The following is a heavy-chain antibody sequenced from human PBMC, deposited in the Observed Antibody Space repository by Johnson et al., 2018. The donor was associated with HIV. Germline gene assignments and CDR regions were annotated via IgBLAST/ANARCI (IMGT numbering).Heavy chain of an antibody. V-gene: IGHV3-30-3*02. CDR3: ARARAGSGYYGGLGNAFDI. CDR1: GFTFSSYA. CDR2: ISYDGSNK. D-gene: IGHD5-12*01. Sequence: QVQLVESGGGVVQPGGSLRLSCAASGFTFSSYAMHWVRQAPGKGLEWVAVISYDGSNKYYADSVKGRFTISRDNSKNTLYLQMNSLRAEDTALYYCARARAGSGYYGGLGNAFDIWGQGTMVTVSS. J-gene: IGHJ3*02.